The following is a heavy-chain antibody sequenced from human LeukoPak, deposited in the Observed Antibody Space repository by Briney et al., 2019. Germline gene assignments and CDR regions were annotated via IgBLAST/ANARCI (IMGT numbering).Heavy chain of an antibody. D-gene: IGHD3-10*01. V-gene: IGHV4-59*01. CDR3: ARERVFADYYGSGSPFVYGMDV. Sequence: PSETLSLTCTVSGGSISSYYWSSVRQPPGKGLGWIWYIYYSVSTNYNPSLKSRVTISVDTPKNQFSLKLSSVTAADTAVYYCARERVFADYYGSGSPFVYGMDVWGKGTTVTVSS. CDR2: IYYSVST. CDR1: GGSISSYY. J-gene: IGHJ6*04.